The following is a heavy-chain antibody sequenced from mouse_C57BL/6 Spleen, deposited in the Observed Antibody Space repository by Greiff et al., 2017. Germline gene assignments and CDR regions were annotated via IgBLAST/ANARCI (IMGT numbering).Heavy chain of an antibody. D-gene: IGHD1-1*01. CDR1: GFTFSDYG. J-gene: IGHJ2*02. V-gene: IGHV5-17*01. Sequence: EVMLVESGGGLVKPGGSLKLSCAASGFTFSDYGMHWVRQAPEKGLEWVAYISSGSSTIYYADTVKGRFTISRDNAKNTLFLQMSSLRSEDTAMVFCASDFTTVHYFDYWGQGTSLTVSA. CDR3: ASDFTTVHYFDY. CDR2: ISSGSSTI.